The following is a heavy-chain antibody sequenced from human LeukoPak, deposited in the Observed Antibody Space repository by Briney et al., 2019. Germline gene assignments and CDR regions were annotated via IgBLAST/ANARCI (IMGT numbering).Heavy chain of an antibody. Sequence: ASVKVSCKASGYTFTSFDMNWVRQATGQGLEWMGWMNPNSGNTGYAQKFQGRVTMTRNTSISTAYMELSRLRSDDTAVYYCARGKKAPYYYYYYMDVWGKGTTVTISS. CDR3: ARGKKAPYYYYYYMDV. V-gene: IGHV1-8*01. J-gene: IGHJ6*03. CDR2: MNPNSGNT. CDR1: GYTFTSFD.